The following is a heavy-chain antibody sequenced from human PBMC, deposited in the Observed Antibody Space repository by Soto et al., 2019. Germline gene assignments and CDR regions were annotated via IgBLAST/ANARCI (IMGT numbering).Heavy chain of an antibody. CDR3: AKNAAYCGGDCYSHAVDY. CDR2: ISGSGGST. V-gene: IGHV3-23*01. D-gene: IGHD2-21*01. Sequence: EVQLLESGGGLVQPGGSLRLSCAASGFTFSSYAMSWVRQAPGKGLEWVSAISGSGGSTYYADSVKGRFTISRDNSKNTLYLQMNSLRAEDTAVYYCAKNAAYCGGDCYSHAVDYWGQGTRVTVSS. J-gene: IGHJ4*02. CDR1: GFTFSSYA.